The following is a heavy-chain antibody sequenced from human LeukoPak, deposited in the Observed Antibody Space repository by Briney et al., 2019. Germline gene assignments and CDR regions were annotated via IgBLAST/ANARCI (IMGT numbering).Heavy chain of an antibody. D-gene: IGHD5-24*01. J-gene: IGHJ4*02. CDR3: ARHEEEDGYNAKTFDF. V-gene: IGHV4-39*01. Sequence: SETLSLTCTVSGVSNRSSNNFWSWIRQPPGKGLEWIGSMHYSGTTYYIPSLRSRATISVDTSKNQFSLKLSSVTAADTAVYYCARHEEEDGYNAKTFDFWGQGTLVTVSS. CDR2: MHYSGTT. CDR1: GVSNRSSNNF.